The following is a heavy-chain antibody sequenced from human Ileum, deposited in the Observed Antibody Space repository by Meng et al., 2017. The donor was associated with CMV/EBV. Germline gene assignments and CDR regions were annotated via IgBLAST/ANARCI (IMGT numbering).Heavy chain of an antibody. D-gene: IGHD3-10*01. CDR2: ISSSSSYI. CDR3: ARGIRVRGVIRLPNWFDP. Sequence: GESLKISCAASGFTFSSYSMNWVRQAPGKGLEWVSSISSSSSYIYYADSVKGRFTISRDNAKNSLYLQMNSLRAEDTAVYYCARGIRVRGVIRLPNWFDPRGQGTLVTVSS. CDR1: GFTFSSYS. J-gene: IGHJ5*02. V-gene: IGHV3-21*01.